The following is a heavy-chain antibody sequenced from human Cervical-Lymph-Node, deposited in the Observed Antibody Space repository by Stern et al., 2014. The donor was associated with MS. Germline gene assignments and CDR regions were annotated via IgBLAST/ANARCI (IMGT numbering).Heavy chain of an antibody. CDR3: VKDKASSSWYREAPDY. V-gene: IGHV3-9*01. J-gene: IGHJ4*02. Sequence: EVQLVEYGGGLVQPGRSLRLSCAASGFIFDDYAMHWVRQAPGKGLEWVSGISWNSADIAYADSVKCRFTISRDNAKNSLYLQINSLRAEDTAVYYCVKDKASSSWYREAPDYWGQGTLVTVSA. CDR2: ISWNSADI. D-gene: IGHD6-13*01. CDR1: GFIFDDYA.